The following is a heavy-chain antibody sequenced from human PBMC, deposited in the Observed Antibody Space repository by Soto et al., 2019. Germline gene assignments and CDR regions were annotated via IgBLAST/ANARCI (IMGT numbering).Heavy chain of an antibody. J-gene: IGHJ6*02. D-gene: IGHD3-22*01. CDR3: ARGGYYDSSGSRNYHYYGMNV. V-gene: IGHV1-18*01. Sequence: QVQLVQSGGEVKKPGASVKVSCKASGYTFSSYGINWVRQAPGQGLEWLGWISPYDGNTKYAQILQGRVSMTTDTSTKTGYMEVRSLRSDDTAVYYCARGGYYDSSGSRNYHYYGMNVWGQGTTVTVSS. CDR1: GYTFSSYG. CDR2: ISPYDGNT.